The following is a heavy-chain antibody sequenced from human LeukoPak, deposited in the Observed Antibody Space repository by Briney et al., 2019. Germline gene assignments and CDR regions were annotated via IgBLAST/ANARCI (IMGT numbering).Heavy chain of an antibody. CDR3: ARDGDTSGHYTVFDY. D-gene: IGHD3-22*01. Sequence: GGSLRLSCAASGFNFNSYTMNWVRQAPGKGLQWVANILASGSPTYYADSVKGRFTISRDISKNTLYLQMNSLRAEDTAVYYCARDGDTSGHYTVFDYWGQGTLVTVSS. CDR2: ILASGSPT. CDR1: GFNFNSYT. J-gene: IGHJ4*02. V-gene: IGHV3-23*05.